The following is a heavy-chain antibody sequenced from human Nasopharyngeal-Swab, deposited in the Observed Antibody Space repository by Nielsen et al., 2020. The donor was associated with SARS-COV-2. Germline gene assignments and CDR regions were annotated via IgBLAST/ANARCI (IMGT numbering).Heavy chain of an antibody. J-gene: IGHJ4*02. CDR2: LNGDATTV. D-gene: IGHD7-27*01. CDR3: ARAGEYRFDY. V-gene: IGHV3-74*01. CDR1: GFTFSSSC. Sequence: LSLTCAGSGFTFSSSCLHWVRQAPGEGLVWVARLNGDATTVDYADSVKGRFTISRDNAKNTLYLQMNGLRDEDTAIYYCARAGEYRFDYWGQGTLVTVSS.